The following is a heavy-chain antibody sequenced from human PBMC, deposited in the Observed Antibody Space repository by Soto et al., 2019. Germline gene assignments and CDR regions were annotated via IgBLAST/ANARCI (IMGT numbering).Heavy chain of an antibody. CDR2: INHSGST. Sequence: SETLSLTCAVYGGSFSGYYWSWIRQPPGKGLEWIGEINHSGSTNYNPSLKSRVTISVDTSKNQFSLKLSSVTAADTAVYYCAREHRITGTTGSRLGWFDPWGQGTLVTVSS. J-gene: IGHJ5*02. CDR1: GGSFSGYY. CDR3: AREHRITGTTGSRLGWFDP. V-gene: IGHV4-34*01. D-gene: IGHD1-7*01.